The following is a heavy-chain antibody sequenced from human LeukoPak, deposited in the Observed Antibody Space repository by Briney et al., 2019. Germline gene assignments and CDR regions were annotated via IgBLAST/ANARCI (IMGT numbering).Heavy chain of an antibody. CDR1: GGSFSGYY. CDR3: ARGHGSGSYYTPLDF. V-gene: IGHV4-34*01. D-gene: IGHD3-10*01. J-gene: IGHJ4*02. CDR2: INHSGGT. Sequence: SETLSLTCAVYGGSFSGYYWTWVRQSPGKGLEWIGEINHSGGTNYNPSLESRVTISVDTSKNQFSLKLSSVIAADTAVYYCARGHGSGSYYTPLDFWGQGTLVTVSS.